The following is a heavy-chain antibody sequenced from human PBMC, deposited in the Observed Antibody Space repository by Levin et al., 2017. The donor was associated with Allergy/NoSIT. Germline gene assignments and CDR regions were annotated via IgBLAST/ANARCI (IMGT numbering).Heavy chain of an antibody. J-gene: IGHJ5*02. CDR1: GLILLPFA. Sequence: SLILSRASSGLILLPFAPHCLRQSPRPFLSFFSSIFPSYYTYYSYSVNGRFSISRDDAKNSLYLQMNSLRVEDTAVYYCARGPWFDPWGQGTLVTVSS. CDR2: IFPSYYT. V-gene: IGHV3-13*01. CDR3: ARGPWFDP.